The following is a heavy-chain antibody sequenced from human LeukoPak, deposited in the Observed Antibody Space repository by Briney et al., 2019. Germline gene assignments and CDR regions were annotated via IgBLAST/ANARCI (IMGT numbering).Heavy chain of an antibody. D-gene: IGHD2-2*01. Sequence: GGSLRLSCEASGFTFKTYGMHWVRQAPGKGLEWLAVISYDERNKDYGDSVKGRFTISRDNSKNTLYLQMSSLRPEDTAVYYCANGAVYCTSPKYPTGSAPSCFAHWGQGTLVTVSS. J-gene: IGHJ4*02. V-gene: IGHV3-30*18. CDR3: ANGAVYCTSPKYPTGSAPSCFAH. CDR1: GFTFKTYG. CDR2: ISYDERNK.